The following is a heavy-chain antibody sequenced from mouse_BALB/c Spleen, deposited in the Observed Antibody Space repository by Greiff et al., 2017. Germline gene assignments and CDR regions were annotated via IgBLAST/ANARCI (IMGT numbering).Heavy chain of an antibody. CDR3: ARRGGTKDYFDY. Sequence: VQLKESGGGLVKPGGSLKLSCAASGFAFSSYDMSWVRQTPEKRLEWVAYISSGGGSTYYPDTVKGRFTISRDNAKNTLYLQMSSLKSEDTAMYYCARRGGTKDYFDYWGQGTTLTVSS. J-gene: IGHJ2*01. V-gene: IGHV5-12-1*01. D-gene: IGHD1-3*01. CDR1: GFAFSSYD. CDR2: ISSGGGST.